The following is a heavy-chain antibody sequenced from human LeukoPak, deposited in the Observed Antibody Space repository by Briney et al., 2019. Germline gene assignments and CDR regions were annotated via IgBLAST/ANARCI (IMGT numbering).Heavy chain of an antibody. J-gene: IGHJ3*02. D-gene: IGHD1/OR15-1a*01. V-gene: IGHV1-18*01. CDR3: ARQVSTNDAFDI. Sequence: ASVKVSCKASSYTSTSYSISWVRLAPGQGLEWMGWISAYNGNTKYAQKLQGRVTMTTDTSTSTAYMEMRSLRSDDTAVYYCARQVSTNDAFDIWGQGTMVTVSS. CDR1: SYTSTSYS. CDR2: ISAYNGNT.